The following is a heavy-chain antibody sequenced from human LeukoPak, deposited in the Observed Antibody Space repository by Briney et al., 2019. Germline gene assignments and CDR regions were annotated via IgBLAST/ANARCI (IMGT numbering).Heavy chain of an antibody. CDR2: IYYSGST. D-gene: IGHD3-10*01. Sequence: SETLSLTCTVSGGSISSSSYYWGWIRQPPGKGLEWIGNIYYSGSTYYNPSLESRVTMSLDTSKNQFSLKLSSVTAADTAVYYCARPRVTMVRGVRTYYFDYWGQGTLVTVSS. CDR3: ARPRVTMVRGVRTYYFDY. V-gene: IGHV4-39*07. CDR1: GGSISSSSYY. J-gene: IGHJ4*02.